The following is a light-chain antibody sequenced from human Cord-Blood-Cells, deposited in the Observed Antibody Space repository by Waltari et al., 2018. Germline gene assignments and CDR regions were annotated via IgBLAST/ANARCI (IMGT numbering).Light chain of an antibody. CDR3: QQNYSTPYT. CDR2: AAS. CDR1: QSISSY. Sequence: DIQMTQSPSSLSASVGDRVTITCRASQSISSYLNWYQQKPGKAPKILIYAASSLQSGVPSRFSSSRSGTDFTLTISSLQPEDFATYYCQQNYSTPYTFGQGTKLEIK. V-gene: IGKV1-39*01. J-gene: IGKJ2*01.